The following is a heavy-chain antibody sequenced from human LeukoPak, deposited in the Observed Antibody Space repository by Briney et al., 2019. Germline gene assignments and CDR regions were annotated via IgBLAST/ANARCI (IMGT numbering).Heavy chain of an antibody. J-gene: IGHJ5*02. D-gene: IGHD2-15*01. CDR2: ISSSSSYI. V-gene: IGHV3-21*01. CDR3: ARGADCSGGSCYEAIRFDP. CDR1: GFTFTSYS. Sequence: GGSLRLSCAASGFTFTSYSMNWVRQTPGKGLEWVSSISSSSSYIYYAGSVKGRFTISRDNAKNSLYLQMNSLRAEDTAVYYCARGADCSGGSCYEAIRFDPWGQGTLVTVSS.